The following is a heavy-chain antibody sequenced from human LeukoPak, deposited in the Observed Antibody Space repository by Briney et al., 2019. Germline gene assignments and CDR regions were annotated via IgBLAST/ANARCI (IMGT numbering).Heavy chain of an antibody. J-gene: IGHJ4*02. CDR1: GGTFSSYA. CDR3: ARAGAPYYYDSSAASYFDY. D-gene: IGHD3-22*01. V-gene: IGHV1-69*05. CDR2: IIPIFGTA. Sequence: SVKVSCKASGGTFSSYAISWVRQAPGQGLEWMGRIIPIFGTANYAQKFQGRVTITTDESTSTAYMELSSLRSEDTAVYYCARAGAPYYYDSSAASYFDYWGQGTLGTVSS.